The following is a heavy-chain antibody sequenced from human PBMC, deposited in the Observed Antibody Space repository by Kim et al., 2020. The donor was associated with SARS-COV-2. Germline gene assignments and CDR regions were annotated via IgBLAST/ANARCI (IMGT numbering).Heavy chain of an antibody. V-gene: IGHV1-3*01. D-gene: IGHD4-17*01. CDR3: RRSTTTDYHFDY. J-gene: IGHJ4*02. Sequence: KYSQKFQDRVTITRDASASTAYMELSNLRSEDTAVYYCRRSTTTDYHFDYWGQGTLVTVSS.